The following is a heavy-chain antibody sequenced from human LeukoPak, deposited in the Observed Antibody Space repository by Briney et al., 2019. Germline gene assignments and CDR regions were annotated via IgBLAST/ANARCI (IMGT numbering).Heavy chain of an antibody. V-gene: IGHV4-61*02. CDR1: GYSISSGYY. CDR2: IYTSGST. J-gene: IGHJ5*02. Sequence: PSETLSLTCTVSGYSISSGYYWSWLRQPAGKGLEWIGRIYTSGSTNYNPSLKSRVTISVDTSKNQFSLKLSSVTAADTAVYYCARDVGCSGGSCYSRWFDPWGQGTLVTVSS. D-gene: IGHD2-15*01. CDR3: ARDVGCSGGSCYSRWFDP.